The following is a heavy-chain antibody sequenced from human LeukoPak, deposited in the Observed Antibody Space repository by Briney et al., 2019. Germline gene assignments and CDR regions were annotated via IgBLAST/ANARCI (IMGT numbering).Heavy chain of an antibody. D-gene: IGHD2-2*01. CDR1: RYTLTSYG. Sequence: ASVKVSCKASRYTLTSYGISWVRQAPGQRLEWMGWISAYNGNTNYAQKLQGRVTMTTDTSTSTAYMELRSLRSDDTAVYYCARSTPYIVVVPAAPTFDYWGQGTLVTVSS. V-gene: IGHV1-18*01. J-gene: IGHJ4*02. CDR2: ISAYNGNT. CDR3: ARSTPYIVVVPAAPTFDY.